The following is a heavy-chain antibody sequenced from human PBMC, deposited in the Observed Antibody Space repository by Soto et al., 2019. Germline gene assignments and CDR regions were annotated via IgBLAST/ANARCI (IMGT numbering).Heavy chain of an antibody. CDR1: GGSISSSSYY. V-gene: IGHV4-39*01. CDR2: IYYSGST. Sequence: QLQLQESGPGLVKPSETPSLTCTVSGGSISSSSYYWGWIRQPPGKGLEWIGSIYYSGSTYYNPSSKGRVTISVGTSKNQFSLKLSSVTAADTAVYYCARPLGYSGSWTNGMDVWGQGTTVTVSS. CDR3: ARPLGYSGSWTNGMDV. J-gene: IGHJ6*02. D-gene: IGHD6-13*01.